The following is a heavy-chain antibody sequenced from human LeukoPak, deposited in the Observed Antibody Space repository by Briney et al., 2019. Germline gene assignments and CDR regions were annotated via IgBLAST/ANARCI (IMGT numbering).Heavy chain of an antibody. J-gene: IGHJ4*02. CDR3: AREVRRLRYFDWPHVDY. CDR1: VYTFTGYY. V-gene: IGHV1-2*06. Sequence: ASVKVSCKASVYTFTGYYMYWGRQAPRQGLEWMGRINPNSGGTNYAQTFQGRVTMTRDTSISTAYMELSRLRSDDTAVYYCAREVRRLRYFDWPHVDYWGQGTLVTVSS. CDR2: INPNSGGT. D-gene: IGHD3-9*01.